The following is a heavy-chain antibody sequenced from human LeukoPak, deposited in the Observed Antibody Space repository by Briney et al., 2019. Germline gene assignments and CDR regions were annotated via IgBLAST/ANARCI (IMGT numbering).Heavy chain of an antibody. J-gene: IGHJ3*02. CDR1: GFTFSTYV. CDR3: ARDYDRGAFDI. Sequence: GGSLRLSCAASGFTFSTYVMDWVRQAPGKGLEWVAVISYDGSNKNYADSVKGRFTTSRDNSKNTLYLQMNSLRTEDSAVYYCARDYDRGAFDIWGQGTMVTVSS. V-gene: IGHV3-30-3*01. D-gene: IGHD3-16*01. CDR2: ISYDGSNK.